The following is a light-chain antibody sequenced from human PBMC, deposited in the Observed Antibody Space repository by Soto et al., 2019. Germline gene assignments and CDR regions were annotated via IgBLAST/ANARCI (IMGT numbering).Light chain of an antibody. J-gene: IGKJ4*01. V-gene: IGKV3-15*01. CDR1: QSVSSN. CDR3: QQYANWPPVT. Sequence: EILMTQSPAILSVSPGERATLSCRASQSVSSNLAWYQQKPGQAPRILMYGASTRASGIPARFSGSGSGTEFTLTISSLQSEDFAVYYCQQYANWPPVTFGGGTTVEIK. CDR2: GAS.